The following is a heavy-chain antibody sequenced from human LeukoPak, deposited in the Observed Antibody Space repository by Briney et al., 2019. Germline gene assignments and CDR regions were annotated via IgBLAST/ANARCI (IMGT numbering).Heavy chain of an antibody. CDR1: GGSLNSYY. J-gene: IGHJ4*02. D-gene: IGHD3-10*01. V-gene: IGHV4-59*01. Sequence: SETLSLTCNVSGGSLNSYYWSWIRQPPGKGLEWIGYIYYSGSANYNPFLKSRVTISVDTSKNPFSLKLSSVTAADTAVYYWARVRPHKPYYYGSGSYCYFDYWGQGTLVTVSS. CDR3: ARVRPHKPYYYGSGSYCYFDY. CDR2: IYYSGSA.